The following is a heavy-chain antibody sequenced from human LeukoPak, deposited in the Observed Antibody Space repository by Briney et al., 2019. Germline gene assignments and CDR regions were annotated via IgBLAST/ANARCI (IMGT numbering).Heavy chain of an antibody. CDR1: GFTVSSNY. Sequence: GGSLRLSCAASGFTVSSNYMSWVRQAPGKGLEWVSVIYSGGTTYYADSVKGRFTVSGDDSKNTLYLQMNSLRAEDTAVYYCARDSSGWPFDYWGQGTLVTVSS. CDR2: IYSGGTT. CDR3: ARDSSGWPFDY. V-gene: IGHV3-66*01. J-gene: IGHJ4*02. D-gene: IGHD6-19*01.